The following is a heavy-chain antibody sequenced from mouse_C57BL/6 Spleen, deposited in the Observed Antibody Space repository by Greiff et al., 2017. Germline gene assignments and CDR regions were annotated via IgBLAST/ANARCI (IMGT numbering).Heavy chain of an antibody. J-gene: IGHJ4*01. CDR1: GYSITSGYY. Sequence: VQLQQSGPGLVKPSQSLSLTCSFTGYSITSGYYWNWIRQFPGNKLEWMGYISYDGSNNYNPSLQNRISITRDTSKNKWFLKLNSVTTEDTATYYCAPTTRYAMDYWGQGTSVTVSS. D-gene: IGHD2-12*01. V-gene: IGHV3-6*01. CDR2: ISYDGSN. CDR3: APTTRYAMDY.